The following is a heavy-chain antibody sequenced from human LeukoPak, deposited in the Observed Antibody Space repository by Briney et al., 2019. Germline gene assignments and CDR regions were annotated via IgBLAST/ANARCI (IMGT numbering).Heavy chain of an antibody. CDR3: ARTNYGSGSTYGMDV. D-gene: IGHD3-10*01. J-gene: IGHJ6*02. Sequence: PSETLSLTCTVSGGSISSYYWSWIRQPPGKGLEWIGYIYYSGSTNYNPSLKSRVTISVDTSKKQVSLKLSSVTAADSAAYYCARTNYGSGSTYGMDVWGQGTTVTVSS. CDR2: IYYSGST. V-gene: IGHV4-59*01. CDR1: GGSISSYY.